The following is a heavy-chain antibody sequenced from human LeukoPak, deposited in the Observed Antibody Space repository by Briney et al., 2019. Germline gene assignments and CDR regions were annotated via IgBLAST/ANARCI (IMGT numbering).Heavy chain of an antibody. CDR3: ARDTLQPGLIDS. J-gene: IGHJ4*02. CDR2: INDDSSGI. CDR1: GFTFSLYA. D-gene: IGHD2-15*01. Sequence: PGGSLRLSCAASGFTFSLYAMNWVRQAPGKGLEWVSYINDDSSGIHYAGSVRGRFTISRDDARKTLYLQLSSLRVEDTAVYYCARDTLQPGLIDSWGQGTLVTVSS. V-gene: IGHV3-48*04.